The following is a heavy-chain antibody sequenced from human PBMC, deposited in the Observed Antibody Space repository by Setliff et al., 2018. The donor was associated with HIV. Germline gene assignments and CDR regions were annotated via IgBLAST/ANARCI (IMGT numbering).Heavy chain of an antibody. CDR2: RSPIFSTT. V-gene: IGHV1-69*05. CDR1: GDTFTTYV. D-gene: IGHD3-22*01. J-gene: IGHJ3*02. CDR3: AITSRGYSLQRGGAFDI. Sequence: GASVKVSCKGSGDTFTTYVVSWVRQAPGQGLEWMGGRSPIFSTTNYAQKFQGRVTITTDESTSRAYMELSSLRSEDTAVYYCAITSRGYSLQRGGAFDIWGQGTLVTVS.